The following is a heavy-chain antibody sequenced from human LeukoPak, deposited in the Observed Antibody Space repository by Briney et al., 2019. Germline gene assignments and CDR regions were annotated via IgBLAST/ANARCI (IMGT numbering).Heavy chain of an antibody. CDR2: MNPNSGNT. D-gene: IGHD3-3*01. Sequence: ASVKVSCKASGYTFTSYGISWVRQAPGQGLEWMGWMNPNSGNTGYAQKFQGRVTMTRNTSISTAYMELSSLRSEDTAVYYCARGPITIFGVVIPGLDAFDIWGQGTMVTVSS. CDR3: ARGPITIFGVVIPGLDAFDI. V-gene: IGHV1-8*02. CDR1: GYTFTSYG. J-gene: IGHJ3*02.